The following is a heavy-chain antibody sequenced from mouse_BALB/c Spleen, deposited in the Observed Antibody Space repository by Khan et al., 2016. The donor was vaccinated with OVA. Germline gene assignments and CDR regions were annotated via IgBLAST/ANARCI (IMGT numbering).Heavy chain of an antibody. J-gene: IGHJ4*01. Sequence: QVQLQQSGPGLVQPSQSLSITCTVSGFSLTNYGVPWVRQSPGKGLEWLGVIWSGGSTDYNSAFISRLTISKDNSKSQVFFKMNSLQANDTAIYYCARTYFSYGNYGDYFTMDYWGQGTSVTVSS. CDR3: ARTYFSYGNYGDYFTMDY. CDR2: IWSGGST. V-gene: IGHV2-2*02. D-gene: IGHD2-1*01. CDR1: GFSLTNYG.